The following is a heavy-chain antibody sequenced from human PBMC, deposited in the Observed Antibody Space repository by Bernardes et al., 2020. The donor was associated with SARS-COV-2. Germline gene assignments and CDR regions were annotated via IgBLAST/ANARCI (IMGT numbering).Heavy chain of an antibody. Sequence: ASVKASCKVSGYTLTELSMHWVRQAPGKGLEWMGGFDPEDGETIYAQKFQGRVTMTEDTSTDTAYMELSSLRSEDTAVYYCATVSPLITMIVVASDAFDIWGQGTMVTVSS. CDR1: GYTLTELS. D-gene: IGHD3-22*01. V-gene: IGHV1-24*01. J-gene: IGHJ3*02. CDR2: FDPEDGET. CDR3: ATVSPLITMIVVASDAFDI.